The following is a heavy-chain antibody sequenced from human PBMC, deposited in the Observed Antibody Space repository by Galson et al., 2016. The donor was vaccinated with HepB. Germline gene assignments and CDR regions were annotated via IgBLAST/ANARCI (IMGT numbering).Heavy chain of an antibody. CDR3: ARGTSVYCTRATCYREGSFDY. V-gene: IGHV3-33*01. Sequence: SLRLSCAASGFTFSNYGMHWVRQAPGTGLEWVAVLWYDGSNRSYVDSVKGRFPISSDNSKNTRYLQMTSLRAEDTAVYYCARGTSVYCTRATCYREGSFDYWGQGTLVTVSS. J-gene: IGHJ4*02. D-gene: IGHD2-2*01. CDR2: LWYDGSNR. CDR1: GFTFSNYG.